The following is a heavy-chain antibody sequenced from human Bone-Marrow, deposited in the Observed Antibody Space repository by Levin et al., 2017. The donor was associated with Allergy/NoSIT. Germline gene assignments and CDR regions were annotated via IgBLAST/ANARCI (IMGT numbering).Heavy chain of an antibody. CDR2: INHSGST. D-gene: IGHD3-3*01. Sequence: SETLSLTCAVYGGSFSGYYWSWIRQPPGKGLEWIGEINHSGSTNYNPSLKSRVTISVDTSKNQFSLKLSSVTAADTAVYYCARGGGYDFWSGYSRSMDVWGQGTTVTVSS. CDR1: GGSFSGYY. V-gene: IGHV4-34*01. J-gene: IGHJ6*02. CDR3: ARGGGYDFWSGYSRSMDV.